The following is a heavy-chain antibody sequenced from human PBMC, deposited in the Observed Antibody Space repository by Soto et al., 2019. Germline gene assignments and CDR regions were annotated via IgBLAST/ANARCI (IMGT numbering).Heavy chain of an antibody. CDR1: GFAFDAYW. V-gene: IGHV3-74*01. CDR2: IDYDGTTT. CDR3: TRGPRPSSAGTGAY. Sequence: EVHLVESGGGLVQPGGALRLSCVASGFAFDAYWMHWVRQVPGERPVWVSRIDYDGTTTTYADSVKGRFTSSRDNAKNSLYLQMNSLRAEDTGVFYCTRGPRPSSAGTGAYWGQGTLVTVSS. J-gene: IGHJ4*02. D-gene: IGHD6-13*01.